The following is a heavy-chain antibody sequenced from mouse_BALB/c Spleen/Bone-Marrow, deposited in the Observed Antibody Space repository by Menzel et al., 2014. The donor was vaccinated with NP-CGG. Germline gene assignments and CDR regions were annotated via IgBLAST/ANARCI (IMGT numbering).Heavy chain of an antibody. Sequence: EVKLVESGGGLVKPGGSLKLSCAASGFAFSSYDMSWVRQTPEKRLEWVAYISSGGGSTSYPDTEKGRFTISRDNAKNTLYLQMSSLKSEDTAMYYCAREVLRDYFDYWGQGTTLTVSS. CDR1: GFAFSSYD. J-gene: IGHJ2*01. CDR3: AREVLRDYFDY. CDR2: ISSGGGST. V-gene: IGHV5-12-1*01. D-gene: IGHD1-1*01.